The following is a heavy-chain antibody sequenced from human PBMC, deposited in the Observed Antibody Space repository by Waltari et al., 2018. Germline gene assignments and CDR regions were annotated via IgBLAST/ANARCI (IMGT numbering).Heavy chain of an antibody. V-gene: IGHV4-39*01. CDR3: ARQDYYGSGSSDY. J-gene: IGHJ4*02. CDR2: IYYSGST. CDR1: GRSISSSSSY. Sequence: QLQLQASGPGLVKPSETLSLTCTVSGRSISSSSSYWGGIRQPPGKGLEWIGSIYYSGSTYYNPSLKSRVTISVDTSKNQFSLKLSSVTAADTAVYYCARQDYYGSGSSDYWGQGTLVTVSS. D-gene: IGHD3-10*01.